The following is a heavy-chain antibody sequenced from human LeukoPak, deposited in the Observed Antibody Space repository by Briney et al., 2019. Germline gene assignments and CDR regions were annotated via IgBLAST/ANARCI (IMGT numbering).Heavy chain of an antibody. CDR2: IYYSGST. CDR1: GGSISSYY. J-gene: IGHJ4*02. CDR3: ARVRYSSSSGFDY. D-gene: IGHD6-6*01. Sequence: SETLSLTCTVSGGSISSYYWSWIRQPPGKGLEWIGYIYYSGSTNYNPSLKSRVTISVDTSKNQFSLKLSSVTAADTAVYYRARVRYSSSSGFDYWGQGTLVTVSS. V-gene: IGHV4-59*01.